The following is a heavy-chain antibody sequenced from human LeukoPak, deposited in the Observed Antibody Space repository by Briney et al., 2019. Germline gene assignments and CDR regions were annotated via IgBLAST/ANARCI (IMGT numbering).Heavy chain of an antibody. V-gene: IGHV3-21*01. CDR1: GFTFSSYS. J-gene: IGHJ3*02. D-gene: IGHD3-9*01. CDR3: ARYFDRYDAFDI. Sequence: PGGSLRLSCAASGFTFSSYSMNWVRQAPGKGLEWVSSISSSSSYIYYAESVKGRFTISRDNAKNSLYLQMNSLRAEDTAVYYCARYFDRYDAFDIWGQGTMVTVSS. CDR2: ISSSSSYI.